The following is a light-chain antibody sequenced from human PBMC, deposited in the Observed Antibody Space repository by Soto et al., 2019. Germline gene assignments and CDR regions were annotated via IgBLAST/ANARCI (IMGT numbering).Light chain of an antibody. Sequence: QSVLTQPPSVSGAPGQRVTISCTGSSSNIGAGYDVHWYQLLPGTAPKLLIYGNSNRPSGVPDRFSGSKSGTSASLAITGLQAEDEADYYCQSYDTSVVFGGGTKLTVL. J-gene: IGLJ2*01. CDR1: SSNIGAGYD. CDR2: GNS. V-gene: IGLV1-40*01. CDR3: QSYDTSVV.